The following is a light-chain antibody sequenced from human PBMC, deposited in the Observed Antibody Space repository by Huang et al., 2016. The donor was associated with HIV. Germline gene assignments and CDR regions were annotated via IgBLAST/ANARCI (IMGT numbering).Light chain of an antibody. V-gene: IGKV4-1*01. CDR1: QSVLYRANNKNY. CDR3: QQYDTSPWT. J-gene: IGKJ1*01. Sequence: DIVMTQSPDSLAVSLGERATINCKSSQSVLYRANNKNYLAWYQQTPGQPPKLLIYLASTRESGFPDRFTGSGSGTDFSLTISSLQAEDVAVYYCQQYDTSPWTFGQGTKVEIK. CDR2: LAS.